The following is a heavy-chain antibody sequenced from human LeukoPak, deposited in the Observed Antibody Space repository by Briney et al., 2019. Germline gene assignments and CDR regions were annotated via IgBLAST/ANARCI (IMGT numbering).Heavy chain of an antibody. V-gene: IGHV1-18*01. J-gene: IGHJ4*02. Sequence: GASVKVSCKASGYTHTSYGISWVRQAPGQGLEWMGWISAYTSNTNYAQKFQGRVTMTTDTSTNTAYMELRSLRSDDTAVYYCARLVPEMATNEDFWGRGTLVTVSS. CDR3: ARLVPEMATNEDF. CDR2: ISAYTSNT. CDR1: GYTHTSYG. D-gene: IGHD5-24*01.